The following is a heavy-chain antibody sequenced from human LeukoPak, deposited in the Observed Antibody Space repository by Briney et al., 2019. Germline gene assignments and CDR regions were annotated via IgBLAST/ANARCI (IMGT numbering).Heavy chain of an antibody. CDR3: AKVTGWLPQPVDY. V-gene: IGHV3-23*01. CDR1: GFTFSSYA. J-gene: IGHJ4*02. Sequence: EGSLRLSCAASGFTFSSYAMSWVRQAPGKGLEWVSAISGSGSSTYYADSVKGRFTISRDNSKNTLYLQMNSLRAEDTAVYYCAKVTGWLPQPVDYWGQGTLVTVSS. D-gene: IGHD3-22*01. CDR2: ISGSGSST.